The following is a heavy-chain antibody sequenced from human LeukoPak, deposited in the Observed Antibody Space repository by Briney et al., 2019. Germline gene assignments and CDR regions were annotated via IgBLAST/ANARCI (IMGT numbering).Heavy chain of an antibody. D-gene: IGHD6-13*01. CDR2: IWYDGSNK. Sequence: PGRSLRLSCAASGFTFSSYGMHWVRQAPGKGLEWVAVIWYDGSNKFYADSVKGRFTISGDNSKHTLYLQVNSLRAEDTAVYYCAKERELYSSSWSSSDYWGQGTLVTVSS. J-gene: IGHJ4*02. V-gene: IGHV3-33*06. CDR3: AKERELYSSSWSSSDY. CDR1: GFTFSSYG.